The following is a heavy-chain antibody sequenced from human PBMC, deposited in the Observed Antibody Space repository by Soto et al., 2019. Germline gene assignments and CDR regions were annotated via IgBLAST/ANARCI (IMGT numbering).Heavy chain of an antibody. Sequence: QVQLQESGPGLVKPSQTLSLTCTVSGGSISSGGYYWSWIRQHPGKGLEWIGYIYYSGSTYYNPSLKSRVTIPVDTSKNQFSLKLSSVTAADTAVYYCAREGCSGGSCYHDYWGQGTLVTVSS. CDR3: AREGCSGGSCYHDY. D-gene: IGHD2-15*01. CDR2: IYYSGST. CDR1: GGSISSGGYY. J-gene: IGHJ4*02. V-gene: IGHV4-31*03.